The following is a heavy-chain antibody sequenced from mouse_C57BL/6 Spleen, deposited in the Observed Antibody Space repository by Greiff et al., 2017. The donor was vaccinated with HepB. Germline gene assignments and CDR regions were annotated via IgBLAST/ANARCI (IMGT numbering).Heavy chain of an antibody. J-gene: IGHJ2*01. Sequence: EVKLEESGGGLVKPGGSLKLSCAASGFTFSDYGMHWVRQAPEKGLEWVAYISSGSSTIYYADTVKGRFTISRDNAKNTLFLQMTSLRSEDTAMYDCARPGFLGRDYFDYWGQGTTLTVSS. CDR1: GFTFSDYG. CDR3: ARPGFLGRDYFDY. CDR2: ISSGSSTI. V-gene: IGHV5-17*01. D-gene: IGHD4-1*01.